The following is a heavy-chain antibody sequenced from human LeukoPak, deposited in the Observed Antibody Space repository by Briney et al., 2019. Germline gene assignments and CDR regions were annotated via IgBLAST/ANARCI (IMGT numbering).Heavy chain of an antibody. Sequence: SETLSLTCAVYGGSFSGYYWSGIRQPPGKGLEWIGEINHSGSTNYNPSLKSRVTISVDTSKNQFSLKLSSVTAADTAVYYCARENSDYYDSSGTTPAFDIWGQGTMVTVSS. V-gene: IGHV4-34*01. CDR3: ARENSDYYDSSGTTPAFDI. D-gene: IGHD3-22*01. CDR1: GGSFSGYY. CDR2: INHSGST. J-gene: IGHJ3*02.